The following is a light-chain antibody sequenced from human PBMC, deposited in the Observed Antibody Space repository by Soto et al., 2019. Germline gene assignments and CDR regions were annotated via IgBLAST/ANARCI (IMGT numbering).Light chain of an antibody. J-gene: IGKJ3*01. Sequence: EIVLTQSPGTLSLSPGERATLSCRASQSVRNSYLAWYQQKPGQAPRLLIYGASSRATGIPDRFSGSGSGTDFTLTISRLEPEDFVMYYCQQYGSSLVTFGPGTKVDLK. CDR3: QQYGSSLVT. CDR1: QSVRNSY. V-gene: IGKV3-20*01. CDR2: GAS.